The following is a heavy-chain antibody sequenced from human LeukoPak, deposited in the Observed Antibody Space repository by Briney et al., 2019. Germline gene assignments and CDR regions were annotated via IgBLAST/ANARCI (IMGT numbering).Heavy chain of an antibody. CDR1: GFTFSSYW. CDR2: IKQDGSEK. D-gene: IGHD2-15*01. CDR3: VYCYYYYSGMDV. V-gene: IGHV3-7*03. J-gene: IGHJ6*04. Sequence: PGGSLRLSCAASGFTFSSYWMSWVRQAPGKGLEWVANIKQDGSEKYYVDSVKGRFTISRDNAKNSLYLQMNSLRAEDPAVYFCVYCYYYYSGMDVWGKGTPVTASS.